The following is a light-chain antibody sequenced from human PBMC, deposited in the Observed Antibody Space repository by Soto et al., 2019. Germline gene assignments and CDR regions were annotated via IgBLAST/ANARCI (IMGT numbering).Light chain of an antibody. Sequence: DIQMTQSPSTLSAYVGERVTITCRASQSISPWLAWYQKKPGKDPNLLIYRASNLQTGGPSRFSGSGSGTEFTLTINRLQPDDFATYYCQQYRSRPYTFGQGTKLEIE. CDR2: RAS. CDR3: QQYRSRPYT. CDR1: QSISPW. V-gene: IGKV1-5*03. J-gene: IGKJ2*01.